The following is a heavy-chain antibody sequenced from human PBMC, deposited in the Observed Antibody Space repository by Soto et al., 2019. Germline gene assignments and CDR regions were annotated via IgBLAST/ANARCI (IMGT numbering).Heavy chain of an antibody. Sequence: QVQLVESGGGVVQPGKSLRLSCAASGFTFSSYGMHWVRQAPGKGLEWVAVIWYDGSNQYYADSVKGRFTISRDNSNNTVCLQMSSLRAEDTAVYYCARGRVMGTYYNPPFDYWGQGTLVTVSS. CDR2: IWYDGSNQ. CDR3: ARGRVMGTYYNPPFDY. CDR1: GFTFSSYG. J-gene: IGHJ4*02. V-gene: IGHV3-33*01. D-gene: IGHD3-10*01.